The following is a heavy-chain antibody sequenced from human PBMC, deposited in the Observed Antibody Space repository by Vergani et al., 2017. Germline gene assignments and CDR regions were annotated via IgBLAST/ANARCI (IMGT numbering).Heavy chain of an antibody. J-gene: IGHJ6*02. Sequence: QVQLVESGGGLVKPGGSLRLSCAASGFTFSDHYMSWVRQAPGKGLEWISYMSSGDSIYYADSVKGRFTVSRDNTKNTLYLQMNSLRAEDTAVYYFARETDTGSSVSYNYYAMDVWGQGTTVSVSS. V-gene: IGHV3-11*04. CDR2: MSSGDSI. CDR3: ARETDTGSSVSYNYYAMDV. CDR1: GFTFSDHY. D-gene: IGHD3-9*01.